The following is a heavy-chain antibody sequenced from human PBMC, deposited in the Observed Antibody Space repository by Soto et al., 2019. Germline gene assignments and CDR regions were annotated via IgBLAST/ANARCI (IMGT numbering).Heavy chain of an antibody. CDR3: AKLGMTKINRDS. V-gene: IGHV3-23*01. Sequence: EAQLLESGGGLVQPGGSLRLSCAASGFSFDTYAMSWVRQAPWKGLEWVSSISGSGGNTYYADSVKGRFTISRDNSKNILDLQMTSLRAEDTALYYCAKLGMTKINRDSWGQGTQVTVSS. CDR1: GFSFDTYA. D-gene: IGHD5-12*01. CDR2: ISGSGGNT. J-gene: IGHJ4*02.